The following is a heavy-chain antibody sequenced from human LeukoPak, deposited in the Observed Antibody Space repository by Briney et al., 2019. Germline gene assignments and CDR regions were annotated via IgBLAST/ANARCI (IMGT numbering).Heavy chain of an antibody. CDR1: GGTFSSYA. CDR3: ARDPRYSSSCPDY. D-gene: IGHD6-13*01. CDR2: IIPIFGTA. Sequence: SVKVSCKASGGTFSSYAISWVRQAPGQGLEWMGGIIPIFGTANYAQKFQGRVTITADESTSTAYMELSSLRSEDTAVYYCARDPRYSSSCPDYWGQGTLVTVSS. V-gene: IGHV1-69*13. J-gene: IGHJ4*02.